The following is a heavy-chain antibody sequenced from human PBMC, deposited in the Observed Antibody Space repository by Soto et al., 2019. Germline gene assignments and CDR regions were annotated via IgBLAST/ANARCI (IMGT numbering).Heavy chain of an antibody. CDR1: GNTLTSYY. Sequence: QVQVVQSGAEVKKPGASVRVACRASGNTLTSYYIHWVRQAPGQGLEWMGLINPNAGTTTYATKFRGRVTMTPDTSTTTGYMELSGVRSDDTAAYYCASPNYDSGAPLFYYAMDVWGQGTTVTVSS. CDR2: INPNAGTT. CDR3: ASPNYDSGAPLFYYAMDV. V-gene: IGHV1-46*01. J-gene: IGHJ6*02. D-gene: IGHD3-16*01.